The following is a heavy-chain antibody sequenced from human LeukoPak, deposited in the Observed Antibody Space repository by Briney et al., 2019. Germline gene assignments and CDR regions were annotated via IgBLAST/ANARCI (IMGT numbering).Heavy chain of an antibody. V-gene: IGHV3-21*01. J-gene: IGHJ4*02. D-gene: IGHD1-7*01. Sequence: GGSLRLSCAASGFTFSSYSMNWVRQAPGKGLECVSSISSSSSYIYYADSVKGRFTISRDNAKNSLYLQMNSLRAEDTGVYYCARQSRNYGAPLGLWGQGTLVTVSS. CDR2: ISSSSSYI. CDR1: GFTFSSYS. CDR3: ARQSRNYGAPLGL.